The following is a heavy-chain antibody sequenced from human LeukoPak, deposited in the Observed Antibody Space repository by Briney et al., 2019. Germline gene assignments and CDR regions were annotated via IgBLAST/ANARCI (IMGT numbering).Heavy chain of an antibody. CDR1: GFIVSRNY. CDR2: LSSKYET. V-gene: IGHV3-53*01. Sequence: GGSLRLSCAASGFIVSRNYMGWVRQAPGKGLEWVTALSSKYETYYADSVKGRFTISRDNSENTLYLQMNALRAEDTALYYCYGIHLGDSFDIWGRGTMVIVFS. D-gene: IGHD3-16*01. CDR3: YGIHLGDSFDI. J-gene: IGHJ3*02.